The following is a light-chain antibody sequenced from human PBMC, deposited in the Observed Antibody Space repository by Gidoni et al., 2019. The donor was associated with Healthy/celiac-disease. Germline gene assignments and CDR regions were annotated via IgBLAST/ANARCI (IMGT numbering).Light chain of an antibody. CDR1: QSVSSN. Sequence: IVMTQSPATLSVSPGERVTLSCSASQSVSSNLAWYQQKPGQAPRLLIYGASARATGIPARFSGSGSGTEFTLTISSLQSEDFAVYYCQQYNSWPPLTFGGGTKVEIK. CDR3: QQYNSWPPLT. CDR2: GAS. J-gene: IGKJ4*01. V-gene: IGKV3-15*01.